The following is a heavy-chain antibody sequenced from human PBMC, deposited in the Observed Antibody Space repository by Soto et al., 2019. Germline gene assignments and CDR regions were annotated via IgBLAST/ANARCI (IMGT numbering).Heavy chain of an antibody. V-gene: IGHV4-34*01. D-gene: IGHD3-3*01. J-gene: IGHJ5*02. Sequence: SETLSLTCAVYGGSFSGYYWSWIRQPPGKGLEWIGEINHSGSTNYNPSLKSRVTISVDTSKNQFSLKLSSVTAADTAVYYCATRLYDFWSGYYTNNWFDPWGQGTLVTAPQ. CDR2: INHSGST. CDR3: ATRLYDFWSGYYTNNWFDP. CDR1: GGSFSGYY.